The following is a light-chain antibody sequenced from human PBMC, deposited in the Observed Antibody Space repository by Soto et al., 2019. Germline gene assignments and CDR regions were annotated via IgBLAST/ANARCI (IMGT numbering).Light chain of an antibody. Sequence: QSALTQPPSASGSPGQSVTISCTGTSSDVGGYKFVSWYQQHPGKAPKLLIYEVTQRPSGVPDHFSGSKSGNTASLTVSGLQAEDDADYYCSSYAGSNMGVFGTGTKVTVL. V-gene: IGLV2-8*01. CDR3: SSYAGSNMGV. CDR1: SSDVGGYKF. CDR2: EVT. J-gene: IGLJ1*01.